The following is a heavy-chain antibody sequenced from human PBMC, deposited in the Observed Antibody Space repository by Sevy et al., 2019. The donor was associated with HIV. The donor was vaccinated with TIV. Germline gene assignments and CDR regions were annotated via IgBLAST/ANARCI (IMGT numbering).Heavy chain of an antibody. CDR2: ITTAGDT. D-gene: IGHD3-3*01. CDR1: GFTFSNYD. Sequence: GGSLRLSCAPSGFTFSNYDMHWVRQVTGKGLEWVSAITTAGDTYFAGSVKGRFTISRENAKNSLYLEMNSLRAGDTAVYYCARGGVGVVMLIDAFDLWGQGTMVTVS. CDR3: ARGGVGVVMLIDAFDL. J-gene: IGHJ3*01. V-gene: IGHV3-13*01.